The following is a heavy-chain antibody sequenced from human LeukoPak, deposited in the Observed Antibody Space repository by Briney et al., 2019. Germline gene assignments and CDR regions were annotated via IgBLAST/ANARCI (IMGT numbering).Heavy chain of an antibody. Sequence: SVKVSCTSSGGTFNTHIFNWVPQAPGQGLEWMGKITPIIGTTKYAQRFQARVTITADRSTSTAYLELSGLTYDDTAVYYCTRVTLRGSKYNWFDPWGQGTPVSVSS. CDR2: ITPIIGTT. V-gene: IGHV1-69*08. CDR3: TRVTLRGSKYNWFDP. CDR1: GGTFNTHI. J-gene: IGHJ5*02. D-gene: IGHD1-26*01.